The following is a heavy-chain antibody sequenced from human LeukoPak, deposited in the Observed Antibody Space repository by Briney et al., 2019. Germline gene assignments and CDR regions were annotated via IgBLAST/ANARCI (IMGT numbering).Heavy chain of an antibody. CDR2: INAGNGNT. D-gene: IGHD3-10*01. CDR3: ARGLAYGSGSYELRY. CDR1: GYTFTSYA. V-gene: IGHV1-3*01. J-gene: IGHJ4*02. Sequence: ASVKVSCKASGYTFTSYAMHWVRQAPGQRLEWMGWINAGNGNTKYSQKFQGRVTITRDTSASTAYMELSSLRSEDTAVYYCARGLAYGSGSYELRYWGQGTLVTVSS.